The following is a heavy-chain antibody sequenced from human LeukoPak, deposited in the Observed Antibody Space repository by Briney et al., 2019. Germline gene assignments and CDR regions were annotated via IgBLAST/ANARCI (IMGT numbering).Heavy chain of an antibody. J-gene: IGHJ4*02. V-gene: IGHV4-39*07. D-gene: IGHD3-22*01. CDR1: GDSLSSSIYF. Sequence: SETLSLTCTVSGDSLSSSIYFWAWIRQPPGKSLEWIGSIYHSGITHYNPSLKSPVTISVDTSKNQFSLKLSSVTAADTAVYYCVRVRRDSSGYYYFDYWGQGTLVTVSS. CDR2: IYHSGIT. CDR3: VRVRRDSSGYYYFDY.